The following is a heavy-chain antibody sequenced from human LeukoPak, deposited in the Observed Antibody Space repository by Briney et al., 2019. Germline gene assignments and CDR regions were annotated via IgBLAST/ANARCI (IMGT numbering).Heavy chain of an antibody. J-gene: IGHJ4*02. CDR1: GYTFTGHC. CDR2: IHPNSGDT. Sequence: ASVKVSCKSSGYTFTGHCIHWVRQAPGQGLKWMGRIHPNSGDTIYAQKFQGRVTMTRDTSIHTAYMELGSLTSDDTAIYYCARDLSGPNPLDYWGQGTLVTVTS. V-gene: IGHV1-2*06. CDR3: ARDLSGPNPLDY.